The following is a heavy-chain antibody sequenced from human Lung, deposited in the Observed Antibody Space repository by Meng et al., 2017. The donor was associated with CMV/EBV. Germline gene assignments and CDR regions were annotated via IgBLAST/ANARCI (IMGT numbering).Heavy chain of an antibody. Sequence: GGSLRLXCKGSGYTFTTYWIGWVRQMPGKGLEWMGFIYPGDSDTRYSPSFQGQVTISADKSISTAYLQWSSLKASDTAMYYCARLGAEAEQKVIRPSDYFYYGMDVWXQGTXVTVSS. J-gene: IGHJ6*02. V-gene: IGHV5-51*01. D-gene: IGHD6-13*01. CDR3: ARLGAEAEQKVIRPSDYFYYGMDV. CDR1: GYTFTTYW. CDR2: IYPGDSDT.